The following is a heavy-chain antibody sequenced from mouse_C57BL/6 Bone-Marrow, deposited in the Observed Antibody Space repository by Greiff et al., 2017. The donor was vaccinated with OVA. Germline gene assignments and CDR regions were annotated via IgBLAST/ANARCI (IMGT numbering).Heavy chain of an antibody. CDR1: GFTFSDAW. Sequence: EVQLQESGGGLVQPGGSMKLSCAASGFTFSDAWMDWVRQSPEKGLEWVAEIRNKANNHATYYAESVKGRFTISRDDSKSSVYLQMNSLRAEDTGIYYCDLYDYDRGGWYFDVWGTGTTVTVSS. J-gene: IGHJ1*03. CDR3: DLYDYDRGGWYFDV. D-gene: IGHD2-4*01. CDR2: IRNKANNHAT. V-gene: IGHV6-6*01.